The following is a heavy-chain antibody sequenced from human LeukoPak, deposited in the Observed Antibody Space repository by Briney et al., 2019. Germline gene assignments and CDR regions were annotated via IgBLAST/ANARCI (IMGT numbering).Heavy chain of an antibody. D-gene: IGHD5-24*01. Sequence: GGSLRLSCAASGLTFSSPAMSWVRKAPGKGLEGVSSISGSGSGGSTYYADSVKGRFTISRDNSKNTLYLQMNSLIAEDTAVYYCAKSGYNRFDYWGQGTRVTVSS. V-gene: IGHV3-23*01. CDR3: AKSGYNRFDY. J-gene: IGHJ4*02. CDR1: GLTFSSPA. CDR2: ISGSGSGGST.